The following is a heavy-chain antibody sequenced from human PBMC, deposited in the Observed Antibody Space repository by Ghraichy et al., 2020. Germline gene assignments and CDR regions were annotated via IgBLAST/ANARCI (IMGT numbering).Heavy chain of an antibody. CDR1: GFTFSSYA. Sequence: GGSLRLSCAASGFTFSSYAMSWVRQAPGKGLEWVSSISGDDDATYYADSVKGRFTISRDTSKNTLYLQMNSLSADETALYYCAKQLGYCSSTGCRGGDFYHFYGLDVWGQGTTVTVSS. V-gene: IGHV3-23*01. CDR2: ISGDDDAT. D-gene: IGHD2-2*01. CDR3: AKQLGYCSSTGCRGGDFYHFYGLDV. J-gene: IGHJ6*02.